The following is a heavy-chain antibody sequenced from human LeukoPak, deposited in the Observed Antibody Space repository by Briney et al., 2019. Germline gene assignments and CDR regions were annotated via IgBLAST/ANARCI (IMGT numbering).Heavy chain of an antibody. CDR2: IYYSGST. J-gene: IGHJ4*02. CDR3: ARVVWGSYRYAN. D-gene: IGHD3-16*02. V-gene: IGHV4-59*01. CDR1: GGSISSYY. Sequence: SETLSLTCTVSGGSISSYYWGWIRQPPGKGLEWIGYIYYSGSTNYNPSLKSRVTISVDTSKNQFSLKLSSVTAADTAVYYCARVVWGSYRYANWGQGTLVTVSS.